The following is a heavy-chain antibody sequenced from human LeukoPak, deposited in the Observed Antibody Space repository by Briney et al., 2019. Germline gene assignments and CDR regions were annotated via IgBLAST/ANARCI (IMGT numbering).Heavy chain of an antibody. CDR3: ARGGRNLDY. V-gene: IGHV3-7*01. J-gene: IGHJ4*02. CDR1: GSTFSDYY. Sequence: PGGSLRLSCAASGSTFSDYYMSWIRQAPGKGLEWVANIKLDGSEKYYVDSVKGRFTISRDNAKNSLYLQMNSLRAEDTAVYYCARGGRNLDYWGQGTLVTVSS. D-gene: IGHD1-14*01. CDR2: IKLDGSEK.